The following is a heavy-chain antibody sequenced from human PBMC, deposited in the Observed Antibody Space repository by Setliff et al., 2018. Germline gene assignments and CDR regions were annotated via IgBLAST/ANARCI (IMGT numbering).Heavy chain of an antibody. CDR2: IKQDGSEE. V-gene: IGHV3-7*03. D-gene: IGHD2-21*01. Sequence: LSCTASGFTFNKHWMTWVRQAPGKGLEWVANIKQDGSEEYYVDSVRGRFTISRDNAHNSLYLQMNNLRVEDTAVYYCTTRYHNPGDGYMAVFDFWGQGSLVTVSS. CDR3: TTRYHNPGDGYMAVFDF. J-gene: IGHJ4*02. CDR1: GFTFNKHW.